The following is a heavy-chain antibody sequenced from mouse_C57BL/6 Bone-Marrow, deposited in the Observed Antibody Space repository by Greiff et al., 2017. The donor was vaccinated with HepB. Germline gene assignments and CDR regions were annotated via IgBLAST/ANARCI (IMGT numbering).Heavy chain of an antibody. J-gene: IGHJ2*01. CDR2: IDPENGDT. Sequence: EVQLQQSGAELVRPGASVKLSCTASGFNIKDDYMHWVKQRPEQGLEWIGWIDPENGDTEYASKFQGKATITADTSSNTAYLQLSSLTSEDTAVYYCTFYSNHYFDYWGQGTTLTVSS. CDR1: GFNIKDDY. CDR3: TFYSNHYFDY. D-gene: IGHD2-5*01. V-gene: IGHV14-4*01.